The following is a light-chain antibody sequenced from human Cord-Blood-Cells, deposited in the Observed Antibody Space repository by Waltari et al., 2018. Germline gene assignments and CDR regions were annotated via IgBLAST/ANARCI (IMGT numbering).Light chain of an antibody. J-gene: IGKJ1*01. V-gene: IGKV3-15*01. Sequence: DIVMTQPPATLSVSPGQRASPSCRARQSVSSNLAWYQQKPGQAPRLLIYGASTRATGIPARFSGSGSGTEFTLTISSLQSEDFAVYYCQQYNNWPWTFGQGTKVEIK. CDR2: GAS. CDR3: QQYNNWPWT. CDR1: QSVSSN.